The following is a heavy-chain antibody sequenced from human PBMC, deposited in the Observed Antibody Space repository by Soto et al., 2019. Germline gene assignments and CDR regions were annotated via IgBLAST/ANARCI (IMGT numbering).Heavy chain of an antibody. CDR3: ARSRNGAVPDSINF. Sequence: PGGSLRLSCAASGFTFSRYAMHWVRQAPGEGLEWVAVISRDGSSKYYGDSVKGRITVSRDNSNNTLYLSMTSLRPDDTAVFYCARSRNGAVPDSINFWGQGTLVTDSS. V-gene: IGHV3-30-3*01. J-gene: IGHJ4*02. D-gene: IGHD2-8*01. CDR2: ISRDGSSK. CDR1: GFTFSRYA.